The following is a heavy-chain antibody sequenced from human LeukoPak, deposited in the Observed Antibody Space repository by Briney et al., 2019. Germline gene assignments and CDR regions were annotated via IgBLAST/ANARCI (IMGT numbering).Heavy chain of an antibody. CDR2: IDPSGGST. V-gene: IGHV1-46*01. CDR1: GYTFTSYY. CDR3: ARDGGSSSFLDY. J-gene: IGHJ4*02. Sequence: ASVKVSCKASGYTFTSYYMHWVRQAPGRGLAWMGIIDPSGGSTSYAQKFQGRVTMTRDMSTSTVYMELSSLRSEDTAVYYSARDGGSSSFLDYWGQGTLVTVSS. D-gene: IGHD6-6*01.